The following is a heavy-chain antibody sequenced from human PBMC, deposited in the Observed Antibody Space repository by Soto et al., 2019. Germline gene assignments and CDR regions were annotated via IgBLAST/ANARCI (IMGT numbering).Heavy chain of an antibody. D-gene: IGHD3-3*01. CDR1: GGTFSSYT. J-gene: IGHJ6*02. CDR2: IIPILGIA. CDR3: ARALTIYCGMDV. V-gene: IGHV1-69*02. Sequence: QVQLVQSGAEVKKPGSSVKVSCKASGGTFSSYTISWVRQAPGQGLEWMGRIIPILGIANYAQKFQGRVTITADKSTSTAYMELSSLRSEDTAVYDCARALTIYCGMDVWGQGTTVTVSS.